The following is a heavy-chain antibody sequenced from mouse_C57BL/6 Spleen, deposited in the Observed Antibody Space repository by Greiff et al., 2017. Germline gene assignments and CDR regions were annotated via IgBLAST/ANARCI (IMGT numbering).Heavy chain of an antibody. V-gene: IGHV5-4*01. Sequence: EVKLMESGGGLVKPGGSLKLSCAASGFTFSSYAMSWVRQTPEKRLEWVATISDGGSYTYSPDNVKGRFTISRDNAKNNLYLQMSHLKSEDTAMYYCARDGITTVEAWFAYWGQGTLVTVSA. CDR3: ARDGITTVEAWFAY. CDR2: ISDGGSYT. D-gene: IGHD1-1*01. J-gene: IGHJ3*01. CDR1: GFTFSSYA.